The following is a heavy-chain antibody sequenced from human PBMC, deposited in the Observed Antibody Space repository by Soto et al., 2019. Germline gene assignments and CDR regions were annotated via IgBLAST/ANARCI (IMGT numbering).Heavy chain of an antibody. Sequence: PSETLSLTCTVSGGSISSYYWSWIRQPPGKGLEWIGYIYYSGSTNYNPSLKSRVTISVDTSKNQFSLKLSSVTAADTAVYYCARMTSLYYYGMDVWGQGTTVTVSS. V-gene: IGHV4-59*01. D-gene: IGHD4-17*01. CDR2: IYYSGST. CDR3: ARMTSLYYYGMDV. J-gene: IGHJ6*02. CDR1: GGSISSYY.